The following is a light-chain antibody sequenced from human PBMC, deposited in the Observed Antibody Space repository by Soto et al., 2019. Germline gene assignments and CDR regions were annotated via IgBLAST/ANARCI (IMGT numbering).Light chain of an antibody. CDR3: SSYTSSSTLVV. Sequence: QSALTQPASVSGSPGKSITISCTGTSSDVGGYNYVSWYQQHPGKAPKLMIYEVSNRPSGVSNRFSGSKSGNTASLTISGIQAEDEADYYCSSYTSSSTLVVFGGGTKLTGL. V-gene: IGLV2-14*01. J-gene: IGLJ2*01. CDR2: EVS. CDR1: SSDVGGYNY.